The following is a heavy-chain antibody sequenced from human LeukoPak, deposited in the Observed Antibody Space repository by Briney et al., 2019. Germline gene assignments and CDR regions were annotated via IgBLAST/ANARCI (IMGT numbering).Heavy chain of an antibody. D-gene: IGHD3-3*01. Sequence: GGSLRLSCAASGFTFSSYAMSWVRQSPGQGLEWVSTITNSGDNTHYADSVKGRFTISRDNSKNTLYLQMNSLRAEDTAVYYCARGFLGGQGTLVTVSS. V-gene: IGHV3-23*01. CDR1: GFTFSSYA. J-gene: IGHJ4*02. CDR3: ARGFL. CDR2: ITNSGDNT.